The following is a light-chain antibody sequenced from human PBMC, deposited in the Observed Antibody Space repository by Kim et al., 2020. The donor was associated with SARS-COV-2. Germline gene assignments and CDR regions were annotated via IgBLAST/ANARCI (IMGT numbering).Light chain of an antibody. J-gene: IGKJ1*01. CDR1: QSISSW. CDR3: QQYNSYTWT. Sequence: ASVGDRVTSTCRASQSISSWLAWYQQKPGKAPKLLIYDASSLESGVPSRFSGSGSGTEFTLTISSLQPDDFATYYCQQYNSYTWTFGQGTKVDIK. CDR2: DAS. V-gene: IGKV1-5*01.